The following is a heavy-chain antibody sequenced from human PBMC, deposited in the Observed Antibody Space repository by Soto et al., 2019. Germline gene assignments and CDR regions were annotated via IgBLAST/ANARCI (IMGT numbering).Heavy chain of an antibody. V-gene: IGHV3-74*01. CDR3: ATVSGATADYYGMDV. Sequence: GGSMRLSFSASVFPFSSYGMHWVRQAPGKGLVWVLRINSDGSSTSYADSVKGRFTISRDNAKNTLYLQMNSLRAEDTAVYYCATVSGATADYYGMDVWGQGTTVTVSS. CDR2: INSDGSST. CDR1: VFPFSSYG. D-gene: IGHD6-13*01. J-gene: IGHJ6*02.